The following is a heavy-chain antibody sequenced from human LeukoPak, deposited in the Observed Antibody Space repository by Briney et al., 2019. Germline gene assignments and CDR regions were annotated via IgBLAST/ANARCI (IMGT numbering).Heavy chain of an antibody. V-gene: IGHV1-8*01. D-gene: IGHD4-17*01. J-gene: IGHJ3*02. CDR1: GYTFTSYD. CDR2: MNPDSGNT. CDR3: AREGYGDYVEAFDI. Sequence: ASVKVSCKASGYTFTSYDINWVRQATGQGLEWMGWMNPDSGNTGYAQKFQGRVTMTRNTSISTAYMELSSLRSEDTAVYYCAREGYGDYVEAFDIWGQGTMVTVSS.